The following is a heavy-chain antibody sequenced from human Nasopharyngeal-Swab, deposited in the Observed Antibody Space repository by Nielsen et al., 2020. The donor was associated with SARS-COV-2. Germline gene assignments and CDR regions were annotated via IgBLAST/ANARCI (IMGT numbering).Heavy chain of an antibody. Sequence: GGSLRLSCKGSGYSFTSYWIGWVRQMPGKGLEWTGIIYPGDSDTRYSPSFQGQVTISADKSISTAYLQWSSLKASDTAMYYCARHVGSGWYGVDYWGQGTLVTVSS. CDR2: IYPGDSDT. CDR3: ARHVGSGWYGVDY. V-gene: IGHV5-51*01. D-gene: IGHD6-19*01. J-gene: IGHJ4*02. CDR1: GYSFTSYW.